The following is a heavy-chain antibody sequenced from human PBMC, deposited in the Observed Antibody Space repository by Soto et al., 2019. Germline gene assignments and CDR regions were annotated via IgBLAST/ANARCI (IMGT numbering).Heavy chain of an antibody. CDR2: ISYDGSNK. J-gene: IGHJ4*02. CDR3: AKDSSRQPLEDIVVVPAAAFDY. Sequence: QVQLVESGGGVVQPGRSLRLSCAASGFTFSSYGMHWVRQAPGKGLEWVAVISYDGSNKYYADSVKGRFTISRDNSKNTLYLQMNSLRAEDTAVYYCAKDSSRQPLEDIVVVPAAAFDYWGQGTLVTVSS. V-gene: IGHV3-30*18. CDR1: GFTFSSYG. D-gene: IGHD2-2*01.